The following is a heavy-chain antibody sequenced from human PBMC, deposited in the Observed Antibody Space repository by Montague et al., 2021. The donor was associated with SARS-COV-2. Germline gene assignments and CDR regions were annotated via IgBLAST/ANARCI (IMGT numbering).Heavy chain of an antibody. CDR1: GFTFTNYW. D-gene: IGHD3/OR15-3a*01. CDR3: ARVDYQVPYYYYAGMDL. CDR2: INQHGGEN. Sequence: SLRLSCAASGFTFTNYWMTWVRLAPGKGLEWVATINQHGGENYYXGSXNGRFTISRDNAKKSVYLQINSLGAEDTAVYYCARVDYQVPYYYYAGMDLWGQGTTVTVSS. V-gene: IGHV3-7*01. J-gene: IGHJ6*02.